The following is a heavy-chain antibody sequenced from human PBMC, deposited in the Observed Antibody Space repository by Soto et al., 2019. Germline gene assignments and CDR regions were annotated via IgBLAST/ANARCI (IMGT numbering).Heavy chain of an antibody. D-gene: IGHD6-13*01. CDR2: INHTGST. Sequence: QVRLQQWGAGLLKPSETLSLTCAVYGESFSYYYWTWIRQPPGKSLEWIGEINHTGSTNYSPSLKGRVTISIDPSKNQFSLNLSSVTAADTAVYFCARVGVRFPGSSWRLHYFDYWGQGNLVTVSS. CDR1: GESFSYYY. V-gene: IGHV4-34*02. J-gene: IGHJ4*02. CDR3: ARVGVRFPGSSWRLHYFDY.